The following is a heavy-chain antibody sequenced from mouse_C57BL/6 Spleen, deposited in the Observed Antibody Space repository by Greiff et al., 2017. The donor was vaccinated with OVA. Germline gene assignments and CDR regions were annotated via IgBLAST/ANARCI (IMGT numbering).Heavy chain of an antibody. CDR3: ARLEDSSGSFDY. V-gene: IGHV1-82*01. CDR1: GYAFSSSW. J-gene: IGHJ2*01. CDR2: IYPGDGDT. Sequence: VQLQQSGPELVKPGASVKISCKASGYAFSSSWMNWVKQRPGKGLEWIGRIYPGDGDTNYNGKFKGKATLTADKSSSTAYMQLSSLTSEDSAVYFCARLEDSSGSFDYWGQGTTLTVSS. D-gene: IGHD3-2*02.